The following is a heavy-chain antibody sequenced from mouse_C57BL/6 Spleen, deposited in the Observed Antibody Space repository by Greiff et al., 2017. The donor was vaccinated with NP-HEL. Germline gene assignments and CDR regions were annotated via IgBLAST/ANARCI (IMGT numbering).Heavy chain of an antibody. V-gene: IGHV2-5*01. CDR1: NFSLTNYG. J-gene: IGHJ2*01. CDR2: IWRGGST. D-gene: IGHD1-1*01. Sequence: QVHVKQSGPGLVQPSQSLSITCTVSNFSLTNYGVHWIRQSPGKGLEWLGVIWRGGSTDYNAAFMSRLSIAKDNSKSQVFFKMNSLQADDTAIYYCAKNGGHYYGSSYYFDYWGQGTTLTVSS. CDR3: AKNGGHYYGSSYYFDY.